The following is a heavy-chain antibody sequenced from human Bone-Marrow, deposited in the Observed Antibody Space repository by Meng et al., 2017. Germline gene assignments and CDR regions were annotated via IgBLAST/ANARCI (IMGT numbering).Heavy chain of an antibody. CDR1: GGSFSGYY. Sequence: QVQLQQWGAGLLKPSETLSLTCAVYGGSFSGYYWSWIRRPPGKGLEWIGEINHSGSTNYNPSLKSRVTISVDTSKNQFSLKLSSVTAADTAVYYCARGGYCSGGSCNWGQGTLVTVSS. CDR3: ARGGYCSGGSCN. CDR2: INHSGST. V-gene: IGHV4-34*01. D-gene: IGHD2-15*01. J-gene: IGHJ4*02.